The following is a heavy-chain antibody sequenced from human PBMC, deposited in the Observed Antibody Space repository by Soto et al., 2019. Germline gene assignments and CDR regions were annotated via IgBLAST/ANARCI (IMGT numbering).Heavy chain of an antibody. CDR1: GYTFTSYG. D-gene: IGHD3-9*01. CDR2: ISAYNGNT. J-gene: IGHJ4*02. Sequence: AASVKVSCKASGYTFTSYGISWVRQAPGQGLEWMGWISAYNGNTNYAQKLQGRVTMTTDTSTSTAYMELRSLRSDDTAVYYCARESDYDILTGSDYWGQGTLVTVSS. V-gene: IGHV1-18*04. CDR3: ARESDYDILTGSDY.